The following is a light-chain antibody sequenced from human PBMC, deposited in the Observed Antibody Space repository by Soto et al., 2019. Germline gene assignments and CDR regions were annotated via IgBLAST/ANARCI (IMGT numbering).Light chain of an antibody. CDR3: QQYGSSGT. J-gene: IGKJ1*01. CDR1: QSVSNNY. Sequence: VFTDSPETLSLSPGERDTLSCRASQSVSNNYLAWYQQKPGQAPRLLIYGASNRATGIPDRFSGSGSGTDFTLTISRLEPEDFAVYYCQQYGSSGTFGQGTTVDIK. CDR2: GAS. V-gene: IGKV3-20*01.